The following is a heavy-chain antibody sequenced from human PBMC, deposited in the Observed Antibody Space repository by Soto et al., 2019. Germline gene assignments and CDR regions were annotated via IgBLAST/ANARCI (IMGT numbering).Heavy chain of an antibody. CDR1: GFIFTRYS. J-gene: IGHJ4*02. CDR2: ISSTTNYI. V-gene: IGHV3-21*06. CDR3: ARESEDLTSNFVY. Sequence: LRLSCAASGFIFTRYSMNWVRQAPGKGLEWVSSISSTTNYIYYGDSMKGRFTISRDNAKNSLYLEMNSLRAEDTAVYYCARESEDLTSNFVYWGQGTLVTVSS.